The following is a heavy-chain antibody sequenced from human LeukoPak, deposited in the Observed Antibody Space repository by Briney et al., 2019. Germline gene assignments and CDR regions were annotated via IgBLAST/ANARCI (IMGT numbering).Heavy chain of an antibody. D-gene: IGHD1-7*01. J-gene: IGHJ4*02. V-gene: IGHV3-73*01. CDR2: IRSKANSYAT. Sequence: GSLRLSCAASGFTFSGSAMHWVRQASGKGLEWVGRIRSKANSYATAYAASVKGRFTISRDDSKNTAYLQMNSLKTEDTAVYYRTRGTTGPLSYRGQGTLVTVSS. CDR1: GFTFSGSA. CDR3: TRGTTGPLSY.